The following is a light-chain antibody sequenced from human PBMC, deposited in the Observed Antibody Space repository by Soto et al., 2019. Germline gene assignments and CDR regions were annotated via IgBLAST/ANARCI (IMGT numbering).Light chain of an antibody. J-gene: IGKJ4*01. CDR3: QEYNKWPPLT. CDR2: GAS. V-gene: IGKV3-15*01. Sequence: EIVMTQSPATLSVSPGERATLSCRASQSVSSNLAWYQQKPGQAPRLLIYGASTRATGVPARFSGSGSGTEFTLTISRLQAEDSAVYHCQEYNKWPPLTFGGGTKVEI. CDR1: QSVSSN.